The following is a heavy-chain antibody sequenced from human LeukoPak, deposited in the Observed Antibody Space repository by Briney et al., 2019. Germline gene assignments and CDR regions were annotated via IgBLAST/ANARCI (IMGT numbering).Heavy chain of an antibody. Sequence: GGSLRLSCGASGFTFSSYSLNWVRQAPGKGLEWVSCISSSSSYIYYADSVKGRFTISRDNAKNSLYLQMNSLRAEDTAVYYCARDDVVPAALWSYMDVWGKGTTVTVSS. J-gene: IGHJ6*03. D-gene: IGHD2-2*01. CDR1: GFTFSSYS. CDR3: ARDDVVPAALWSYMDV. CDR2: ISSSSSYI. V-gene: IGHV3-21*01.